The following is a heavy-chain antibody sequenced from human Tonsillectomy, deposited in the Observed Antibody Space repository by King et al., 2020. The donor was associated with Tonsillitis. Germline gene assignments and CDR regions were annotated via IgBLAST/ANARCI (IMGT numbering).Heavy chain of an antibody. CDR1: GYTFTSYD. J-gene: IGHJ6*02. V-gene: IGHV1-8*01. CDR2: MNPNSGNT. D-gene: IGHD2-2*01. Sequence: QLVQSGAEVKKPGASVKVSCKASGYTFTSYDVNWVRQATGQGLEWMGWMNPNSGNTGYAQKFQGRVTMTRNASISTAYMELSSLRSEDAAVYYCARVSLTYCSGTSCYAYNYYGMDVWGQGTTVTVSS. CDR3: ARVSLTYCSGTSCYAYNYYGMDV.